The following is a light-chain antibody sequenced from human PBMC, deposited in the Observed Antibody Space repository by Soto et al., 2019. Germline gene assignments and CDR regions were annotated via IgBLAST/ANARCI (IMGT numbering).Light chain of an antibody. V-gene: IGKV1-17*01. CDR2: AAS. CDR3: LQHNSYPRP. J-gene: IGKJ1*01. Sequence: DIQMTQSPSPLSASVGDRVTITCRASQGIRNELGWYQQKPGEAPKRLIYAASSLQSGVPSRFSGSGSGTEFTLTISSLQPEDFATYYCLQHNSYPRPFGQGTKVQIK. CDR1: QGIRNE.